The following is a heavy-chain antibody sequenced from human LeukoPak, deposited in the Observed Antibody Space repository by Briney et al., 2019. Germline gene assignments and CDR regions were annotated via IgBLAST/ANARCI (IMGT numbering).Heavy chain of an antibody. CDR3: ARNYYGSGSYDFDP. Sequence: SETLSLTCTVSGGSISSGGYYWSWIRQHPGKGLEWIGYIYYSGSTYYNPSLKSRVTISVDTSKNQFSLKLSSVTAADTAVYYCARNYYGSGSYDFDPWGQGTLVTVSS. D-gene: IGHD3-10*01. J-gene: IGHJ5*02. V-gene: IGHV4-31*03. CDR1: GGSISSGGYY. CDR2: IYYSGST.